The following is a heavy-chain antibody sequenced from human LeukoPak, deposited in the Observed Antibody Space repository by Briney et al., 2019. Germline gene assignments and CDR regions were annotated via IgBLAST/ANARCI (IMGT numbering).Heavy chain of an antibody. D-gene: IGHD3-10*01. J-gene: IGHJ4*02. Sequence: GGSLRLSCAASGFTFSSYGMHWVRQAPGKGLEWLAYIRFDGSSKCYADFVKGRFTISRDNSKNTLYLQMNSLRAEDTAVYYCARDQAGSGHYADYWGQGTLVTVSS. V-gene: IGHV3-30*02. CDR3: ARDQAGSGHYADY. CDR2: IRFDGSSK. CDR1: GFTFSSYG.